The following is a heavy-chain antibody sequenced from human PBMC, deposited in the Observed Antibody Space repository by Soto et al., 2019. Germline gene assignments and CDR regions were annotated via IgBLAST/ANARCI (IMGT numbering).Heavy chain of an antibody. D-gene: IGHD2-15*01. CDR3: AARDCSGGSCFHFDY. Sequence: ESGGGLVQPGGSLRLSCAASGFTFSSYGMHWVRQAPGKGLEYVSAISSSGASTYYADSVKGRFTISRDNSKNTLYLQMGGLRAEDMGVYYCAARDCSGGSCFHFDYWGQGVLVSVSS. V-gene: IGHV3-64*07. CDR2: ISSSGAST. J-gene: IGHJ4*02. CDR1: GFTFSSYG.